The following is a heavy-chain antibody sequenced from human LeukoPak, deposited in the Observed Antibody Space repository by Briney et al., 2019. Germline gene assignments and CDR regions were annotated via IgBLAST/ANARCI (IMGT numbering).Heavy chain of an antibody. V-gene: IGHV1-2*02. J-gene: IGHJ6*03. CDR2: INSYSGCT. CDR1: GYTFTGYY. Sequence: ASVKVSCKASGYTFTGYYMHWVRQAPGQGLEGMGWINSYSGCTNYAQKLQGRVTMTRDTSISTAYMELSTLRSDDTAVYYCARDARTVELTIFGVVPFARYYYYMDVWGKGNTVTVSS. CDR3: ARDARTVELTIFGVVPFARYYYYMDV. D-gene: IGHD3-3*01.